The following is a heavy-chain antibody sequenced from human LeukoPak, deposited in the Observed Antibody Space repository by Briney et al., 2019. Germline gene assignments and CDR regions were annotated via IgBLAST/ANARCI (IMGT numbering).Heavy chain of an antibody. D-gene: IGHD2-2*01. CDR1: W. CDR3: AKDLGGSATTV. J-gene: IGHJ4*02. Sequence: WMGWVRQAPGKGLEWVANIKEDGGETYYVDSVKGRFTISRDNAKNSLFLQMNSLRVEDTALYYCAKDLGGSATTVWGQGTLVTVSS. CDR2: IKEDGGET. V-gene: IGHV3-7*03.